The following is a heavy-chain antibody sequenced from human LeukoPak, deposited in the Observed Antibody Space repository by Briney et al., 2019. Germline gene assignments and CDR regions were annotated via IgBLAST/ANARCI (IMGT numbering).Heavy chain of an antibody. J-gene: IGHJ6*03. CDR1: GYTSTRYD. Sequence: ASVKVSCTASGYTSTRYDINWVRQATGQGLEWMGWMNPNSGNTGYAQKFQGRVTMTRNTSISTAYMELSSLRSEDTAVYYCARGAYYYGSGSYYSDPYYYMDVWGKGTTVTVSS. CDR3: ARGAYYYGSGSYYSDPYYYMDV. CDR2: MNPNSGNT. D-gene: IGHD3-10*01. V-gene: IGHV1-8*01.